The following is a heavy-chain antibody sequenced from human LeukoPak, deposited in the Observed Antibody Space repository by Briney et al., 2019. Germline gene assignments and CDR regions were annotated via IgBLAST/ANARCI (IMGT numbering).Heavy chain of an antibody. CDR2: IYYSGST. CDR3: ARGLVITHDAFDI. CDR1: GGSISSSSYY. Sequence: SETLSLTCTVSGGSISSSSYYWGWIRQPPGKGLEWIGSIYYSGSTNYNPSLKSRVTISVDTSKNQFSLKLSSVTAADTAVYYCARGLVITHDAFDIWGQGTMATVSS. J-gene: IGHJ3*02. V-gene: IGHV4-39*07. D-gene: IGHD3-22*01.